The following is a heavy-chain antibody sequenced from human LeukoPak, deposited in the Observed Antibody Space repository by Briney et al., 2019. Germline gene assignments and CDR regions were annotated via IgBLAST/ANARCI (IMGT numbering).Heavy chain of an antibody. J-gene: IGHJ3*02. D-gene: IGHD3-10*01. V-gene: IGHV3-74*01. CDR1: GFTFSSHW. CDR3: AKSGLLWFGEPNDAFDI. Sequence: GGSLRLSCAASGFTFSSHWMQWVRQAPGKGLVWVSHIHRDGSSTTYADSVKGRFTISRDNDRNTLAQQMNSLGADDTAVYYCAKSGLLWFGEPNDAFDIWGQGTMVTVSS. CDR2: IHRDGSST.